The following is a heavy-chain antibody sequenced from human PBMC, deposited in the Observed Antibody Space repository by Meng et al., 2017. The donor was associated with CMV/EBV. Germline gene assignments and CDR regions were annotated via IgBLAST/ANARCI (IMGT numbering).Heavy chain of an antibody. CDR3: ARGSIVGATDPLDY. D-gene: IGHD1-26*01. CDR2: IIPIFGTA. J-gene: IGHJ4*02. Sequence: SVKVSCQASGGTFSSYAISWVRQAPGQGLAWMGGIIPIFGTANYAQKFQGRVTITTDESTSTAYMELSSLRSEDTAVYYCARGSIVGATDPLDYWGQGTLVTVSS. CDR1: GGTFSSYA. V-gene: IGHV1-69*05.